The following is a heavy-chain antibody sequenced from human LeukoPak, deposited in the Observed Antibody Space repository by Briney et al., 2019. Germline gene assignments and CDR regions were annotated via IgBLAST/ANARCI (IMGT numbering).Heavy chain of an antibody. D-gene: IGHD2-8*01. Sequence: GGSLRLSCAASGFTFSSYSMNWVRQAPGKGLEWVSAISGSGGSTYYADSVKGRFTISRDNSKNTLYLQMNSLRAEDTAVYYCAKDSYCTNGVCYNPFFDYWGQGTLVTVSS. V-gene: IGHV3-23*01. CDR3: AKDSYCTNGVCYNPFFDY. CDR1: GFTFSSYS. CDR2: ISGSGGST. J-gene: IGHJ4*02.